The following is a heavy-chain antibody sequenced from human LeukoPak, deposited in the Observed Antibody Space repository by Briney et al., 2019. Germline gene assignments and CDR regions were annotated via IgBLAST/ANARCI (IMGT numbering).Heavy chain of an antibody. J-gene: IGHJ5*02. V-gene: IGHV4-39*01. CDR2: IYYNGNT. CDR1: GGAISSGSYY. Sequence: SETLSLTCSVSGGAISSGSYYWGWIRQPPGKGLKWIGSIYYNGNTHYNPSLKSRVSISVDTSKNQFSLKLSSVTAADTAVYYCARGAIPGRMAAAGKSWFDPWGQGTLVTVSS. D-gene: IGHD6-13*01. CDR3: ARGAIPGRMAAAGKSWFDP.